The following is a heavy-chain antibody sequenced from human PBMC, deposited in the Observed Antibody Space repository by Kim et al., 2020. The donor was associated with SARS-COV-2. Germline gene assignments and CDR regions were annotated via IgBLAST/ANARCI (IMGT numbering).Heavy chain of an antibody. J-gene: IGHJ3*01. V-gene: IGHV3-23*01. CDR2: FRLMSRST. Sequence: GGSLRLSCAASGVTFSSYVMSWVRQAPGKVLECVSCFRLMSRSTSYADSVKDRVTISTEDSENTLVLQMDSLTAADTPFYYCKKEAGGQ. CDR3: KKEA. CDR1: GVTFSSYV.